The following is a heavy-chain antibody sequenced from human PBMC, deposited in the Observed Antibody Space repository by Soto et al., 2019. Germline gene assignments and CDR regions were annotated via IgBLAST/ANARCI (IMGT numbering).Heavy chain of an antibody. V-gene: IGHV3-9*01. J-gene: IGHJ6*02. CDR1: GFTFDDYA. CDR3: AKDRIAAAGHDYYYYYGMDV. CDR2: ISWNSGSI. D-gene: IGHD6-13*01. Sequence: SLRLSCAASGFTFDDYAMHWVRQAPGKGLEWVSGISWNSGSIGYADSVKGRFTISRDNAKNSLYLQMNSLRAEDTALYYCAKDRIAAAGHDYYYYYGMDVWGQGTTVTVSS.